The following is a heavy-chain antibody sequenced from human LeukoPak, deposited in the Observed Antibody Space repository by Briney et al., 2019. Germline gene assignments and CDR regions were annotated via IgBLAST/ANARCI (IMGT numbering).Heavy chain of an antibody. CDR3: ASPGYCSSTSCGRAFDY. CDR2: IIPIFGTA. V-gene: IGHV1-69*13. CDR1: GGTFSSYA. D-gene: IGHD2-2*01. Sequence: SVKVSCKASGGTFSSYAISWVRQAPGQGLEWMGGIIPIFGTANYAQKFQGRVTITADESTSTAYMELSSLRSEDTAVYYCASPGYCSSTSCGRAFDYWGQGTLVTVSS. J-gene: IGHJ4*02.